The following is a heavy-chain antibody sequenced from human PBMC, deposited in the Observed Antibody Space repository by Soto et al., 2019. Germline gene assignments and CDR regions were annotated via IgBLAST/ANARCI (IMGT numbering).Heavy chain of an antibody. J-gene: IGHJ4*02. Sequence: QLRLQESGPGLVEPSETLSLICTVSGGSIISSPDWWGWVRQPPGKGPEWIASIYRDGATYYNPSLNSRVTVFVDSSKNQFSLKLTSVTAADTAIYYCARLAGSSFFTYWGQGTRVTVSS. CDR3: ARLAGSSFFTY. CDR2: IYRDGAT. CDR1: GGSIISSPDW. V-gene: IGHV4-39*01. D-gene: IGHD6-6*01.